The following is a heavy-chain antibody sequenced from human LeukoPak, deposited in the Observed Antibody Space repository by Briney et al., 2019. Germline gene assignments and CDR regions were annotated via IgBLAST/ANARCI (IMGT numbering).Heavy chain of an antibody. Sequence: ASVKVSCKASGGTFSSYAISWVRQAPGQGLEWMGRINPNSGGTNYAQKFQGRVTMTRDTSISTAYMELSRLRSDDTAVYYCAREGYSYGLGYWGQGTLVTVSS. J-gene: IGHJ4*02. V-gene: IGHV1-2*06. CDR2: INPNSGGT. CDR3: AREGYSYGLGY. CDR1: GGTFSSYA. D-gene: IGHD5-18*01.